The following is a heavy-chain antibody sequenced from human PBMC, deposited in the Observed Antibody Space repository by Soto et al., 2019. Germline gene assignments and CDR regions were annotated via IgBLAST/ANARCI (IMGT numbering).Heavy chain of an antibody. CDR3: ARGQRKSYYDFWSGPRGWFDP. Sequence: ASVKVSCKASGYTFTSYDINWVLQATGQGLEWMGWMNPNSGNTGYAQKFQGRVTMTRNTSISTAYMELSSLRSEDTAVYYCARGQRKSYYDFWSGPRGWFDPWGQGTLVTVSS. J-gene: IGHJ5*02. D-gene: IGHD3-3*01. CDR2: MNPNSGNT. CDR1: GYTFTSYD. V-gene: IGHV1-8*01.